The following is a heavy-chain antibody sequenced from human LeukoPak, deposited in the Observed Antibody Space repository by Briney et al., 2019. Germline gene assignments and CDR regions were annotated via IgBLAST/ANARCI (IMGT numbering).Heavy chain of an antibody. Sequence: PSETLSLTCAVYGGSISGYYWSWIRQPPGKGLEWIAEINYSGSTNYNPSLKSRVTISVDTSKNQFSLKLSSVTAADTAVYYCARRQVFDNWNYSNPYYFDYWGQGTLVTVSS. CDR3: ARRQVFDNWNYSNPYYFDY. D-gene: IGHD1-7*01. V-gene: IGHV4-34*01. CDR2: INYSGST. CDR1: GGSISGYY. J-gene: IGHJ4*02.